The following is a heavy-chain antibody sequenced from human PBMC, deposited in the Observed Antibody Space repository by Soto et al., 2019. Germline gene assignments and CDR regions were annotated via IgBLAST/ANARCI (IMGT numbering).Heavy chain of an antibody. Sequence: EVQLLESGGGLVQPGGSLRLSCAASGFTFSSYAMSWVRQAPGKGLEWVSAISGSGGSTYYADSVKGRFTISRDNSKSTLDLRMNSLRAEDTAVYYCAGSSDWYAWFDPWGQGTLVTVSS. V-gene: IGHV3-23*01. CDR3: AGSSDWYAWFDP. D-gene: IGHD6-19*01. CDR2: ISGSGGST. CDR1: GFTFSSYA. J-gene: IGHJ5*02.